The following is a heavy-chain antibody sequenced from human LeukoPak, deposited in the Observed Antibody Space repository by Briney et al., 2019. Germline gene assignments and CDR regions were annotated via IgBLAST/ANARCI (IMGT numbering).Heavy chain of an antibody. D-gene: IGHD5-18*01. J-gene: IGHJ4*02. Sequence: SETLSLTCAVYGGSFSGYYWSWIRQPPGKGLEWIGEINHSGGTNYNPSLKSRVTISVDTSKNQFSLKLSSVTAADTAVYYCARGGGQLWFDYWGQGTLVTVSS. CDR3: ARGGGQLWFDY. CDR2: INHSGGT. CDR1: GGSFSGYY. V-gene: IGHV4-34*01.